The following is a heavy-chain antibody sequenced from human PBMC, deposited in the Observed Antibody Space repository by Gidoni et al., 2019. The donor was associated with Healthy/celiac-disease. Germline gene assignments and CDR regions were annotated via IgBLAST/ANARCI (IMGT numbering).Heavy chain of an antibody. Sequence: TLSLTCTVSGGSISSYSWSWLRQPPGKGLEWIGYIYYSGSTNYNPSLKSRVTISVDTSKNQFSLKLSSVTAADTAVYYCARHLAYYYDSSGYNAFDIWGQGTMVTVSS. D-gene: IGHD3-22*01. CDR1: GGSISSYS. CDR2: IYYSGST. J-gene: IGHJ3*02. V-gene: IGHV4-59*08. CDR3: ARHLAYYYDSSGYNAFDI.